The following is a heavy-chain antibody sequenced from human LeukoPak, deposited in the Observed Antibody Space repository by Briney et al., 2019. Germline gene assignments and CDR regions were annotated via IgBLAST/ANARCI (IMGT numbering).Heavy chain of an antibody. J-gene: IGHJ4*02. Sequence: GGSLRLSCAASGFTFSSYAMSWVRQAPGKGLEWVSAISGSGGSTYYADSVKGRFTISRDNSKNTLYLQMNSLRSEDTAVYYCAKDPSSSWYAESVYWGQGTLVTVSS. CDR3: AKDPSSSWYAESVY. CDR2: ISGSGGST. D-gene: IGHD6-13*01. CDR1: GFTFSSYA. V-gene: IGHV3-23*01.